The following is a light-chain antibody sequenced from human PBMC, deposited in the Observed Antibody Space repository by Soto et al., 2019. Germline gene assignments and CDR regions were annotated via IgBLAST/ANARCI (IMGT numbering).Light chain of an antibody. J-gene: IGKJ1*01. V-gene: IGKV3-20*01. CDR2: GAS. Sequence: EIVLTQSPGTLSLSPGERATLSCRASQSVSNNYLAWYQQKPGQAPRLLMYGASSRATGVPDRFSGSGSGTDFTLTIDRLEPEDFAVYYCQQYDNSPLTFGQGTKVDIK. CDR3: QQYDNSPLT. CDR1: QSVSNNY.